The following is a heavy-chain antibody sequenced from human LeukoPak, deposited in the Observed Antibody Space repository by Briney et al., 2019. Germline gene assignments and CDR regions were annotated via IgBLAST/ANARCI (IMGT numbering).Heavy chain of an antibody. V-gene: IGHV4-34*01. D-gene: IGHD1-7*01. CDR3: ARGYRAIGITGTTAFDY. CDR1: GGSFSGYY. Sequence: SETLSLTCAVYGGSFSGYYWSWIRQPPGKGLEWIGEINHSGSTNYNPSLKSRVTISVDTSKNQISLKLSSVTAADTAVYYCARGYRAIGITGTTAFDYWGQGTLVTVSS. CDR2: INHSGST. J-gene: IGHJ4*02.